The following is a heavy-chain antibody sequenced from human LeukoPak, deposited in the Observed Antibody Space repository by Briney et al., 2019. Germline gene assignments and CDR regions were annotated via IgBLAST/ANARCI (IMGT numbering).Heavy chain of an antibody. Sequence: GGSLRLSCAASGFIFSSYAMSWVRQAPGKGLEWVSAISGSGGSTYYADSVKGRFTISRDNSKNTLYLQMNSLRAEDTAVYYCAKDRGGYCSGGSCYNDYWGQGTLVTVSS. V-gene: IGHV3-23*01. CDR2: ISGSGGST. CDR3: AKDRGGYCSGGSCYNDY. CDR1: GFIFSSYA. J-gene: IGHJ4*02. D-gene: IGHD2-15*01.